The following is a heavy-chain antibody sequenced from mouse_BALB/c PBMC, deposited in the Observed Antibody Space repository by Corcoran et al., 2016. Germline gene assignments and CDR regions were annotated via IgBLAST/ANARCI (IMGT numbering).Heavy chain of an antibody. CDR2: INTYTGEP. CDR3: ARRDYGSRGGFAY. D-gene: IGHD1-1*01. CDR1: GYTFTNYG. J-gene: IGHJ3*01. Sequence: QIQLVQSGPELKKPGETVKISCKASGYTFTNYGMNWVKQAPGKGLKWMGWINTYTGEPTYADDFKGRFAFSLETSASTAYLQINNLKNEDTATYFCARRDYGSRGGFAYWGQGTLVTVSA. V-gene: IGHV9-3-1*01.